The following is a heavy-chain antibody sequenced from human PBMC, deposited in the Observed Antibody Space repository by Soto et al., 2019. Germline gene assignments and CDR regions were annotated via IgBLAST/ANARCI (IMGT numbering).Heavy chain of an antibody. J-gene: IGHJ6*02. V-gene: IGHV3-30*03. CDR1: GFSFSSYG. CDR3: ARRGLTPGGMDV. D-gene: IGHD3-10*01. CDR2: ISFDGSNK. Sequence: PGGSLRLSCAASGFSFSSYGLHWVRQAPGGGLAWVAVISFDGSNKYCADSVKGRFTIYRDNYKNTVCLQMNSLRAEDTAVYYCARRGLTPGGMDVWGQGTTVTVSS.